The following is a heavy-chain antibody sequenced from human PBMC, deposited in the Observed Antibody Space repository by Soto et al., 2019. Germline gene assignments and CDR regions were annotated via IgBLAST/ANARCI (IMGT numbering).Heavy chain of an antibody. D-gene: IGHD6-19*01. CDR2: IYYSGST. J-gene: IGHJ4*02. CDR1: SGSITRGDYY. CDR3: ARCSVGAVAGIGYFDY. V-gene: IGHV4-30-4*01. Sequence: QVQLQESGPGLVKPSQTLSLTCTVSSGSITRGDYYCSWIRQPPGKGLEWIGYIYYSGSTLYNPSLESRITISIDTSKNQFSLKLSSVTAADTAVYFGARCSVGAVAGIGYFDYWGQGTLVAVSS.